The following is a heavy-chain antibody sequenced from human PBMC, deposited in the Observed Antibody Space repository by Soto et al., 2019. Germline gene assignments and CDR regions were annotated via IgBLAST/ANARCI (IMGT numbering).Heavy chain of an antibody. Sequence: QVQLVQSGAEVKKPGSSVKVSCKASGGTFSSYTISWVRQAPGQGLEWMGRIIPILGIANYAQKFQGRVTITADKSTSTAYMELSSLRSEDTAVYYCARDSGYSGYDYLYFDYWGQGTQVTVSS. J-gene: IGHJ4*02. CDR3: ARDSGYSGYDYLYFDY. CDR2: IIPILGIA. CDR1: GGTFSSYT. D-gene: IGHD5-12*01. V-gene: IGHV1-69*08.